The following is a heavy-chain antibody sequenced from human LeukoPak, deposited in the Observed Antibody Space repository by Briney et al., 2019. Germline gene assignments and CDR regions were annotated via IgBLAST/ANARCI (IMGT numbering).Heavy chain of an antibody. Sequence: GASVKVSCKASGYTFTGYYMHWVGQAPGPGLEWTGWINPNSGGTNYAQKFQGRVTMTRDTSISTAYMELSRLRSDDTAVYYCARDRVVVPAAKRGWFDPWGQGTLVTVSS. J-gene: IGHJ5*02. V-gene: IGHV1-2*02. CDR1: GYTFTGYY. CDR2: INPNSGGT. CDR3: ARDRVVVPAAKRGWFDP. D-gene: IGHD2-2*01.